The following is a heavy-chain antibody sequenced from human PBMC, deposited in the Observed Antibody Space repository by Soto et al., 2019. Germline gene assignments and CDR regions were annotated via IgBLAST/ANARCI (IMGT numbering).Heavy chain of an antibody. D-gene: IGHD3-3*01. CDR1: GGSISSGDSY. Sequence: SETLSLTCTVSGGSISSGDSYWSWIRQPPGKGLEWIGYIYYDGSTSYNPSLKSRVAISVDTSKNQFSLKLSSVTAADTAVYYCARDNYDYDLYYFDYWGQGTLVTVSS. V-gene: IGHV4-30-4*01. CDR2: IYYDGST. J-gene: IGHJ4*02. CDR3: ARDNYDYDLYYFDY.